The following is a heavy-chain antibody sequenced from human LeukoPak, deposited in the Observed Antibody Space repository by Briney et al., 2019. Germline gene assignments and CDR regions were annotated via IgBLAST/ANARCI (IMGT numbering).Heavy chain of an antibody. J-gene: IGHJ3*01. Sequence: GGSLRLSCAASGFTFSSYSMNWVRQAPGKGLEWLAFIRYDGSDSYYADSVKGRFTISRDNSKKRLYLQMDSLRTEDTAFYYCALIGVVIPPDTYDVWGQGTLVTVSS. CDR2: IRYDGSDS. D-gene: IGHD2-21*01. CDR3: ALIGVVIPPDTYDV. CDR1: GFTFSSYS. V-gene: IGHV3-30*02.